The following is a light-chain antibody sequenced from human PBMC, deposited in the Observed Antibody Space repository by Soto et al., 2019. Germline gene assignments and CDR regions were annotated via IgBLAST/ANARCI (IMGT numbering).Light chain of an antibody. CDR1: RSNCRW. Sequence: DLPMTQFPSPLSASVVESANLTCRASRSNCRWLGCYPQKPGKGPKLLIYDAATLQSGGPSRYSGSGSGTEFTLTISNLQPDDFATYYCQQYESHSPWTFGQGTKVDIK. V-gene: IGKV1-5*01. CDR3: QQYESHSPWT. J-gene: IGKJ1*01. CDR2: DAA.